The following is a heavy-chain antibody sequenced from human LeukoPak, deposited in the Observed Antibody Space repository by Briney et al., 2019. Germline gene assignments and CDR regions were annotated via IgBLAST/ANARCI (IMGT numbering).Heavy chain of an antibody. J-gene: IGHJ2*01. CDR3: ARRPWFGRRNWYFDL. V-gene: IGHV4-34*01. Sequence: SETLSLTCAVYGGSFSGYYWSWIRQPPGKGLEWIGEINHSGSTNYNPSLKSRVTISVDTSKNQFSLKLSSVTAADTAVYYRARRPWFGRRNWYFDLWGRGTLVTVSS. CDR2: INHSGST. CDR1: GGSFSGYY. D-gene: IGHD3-10*01.